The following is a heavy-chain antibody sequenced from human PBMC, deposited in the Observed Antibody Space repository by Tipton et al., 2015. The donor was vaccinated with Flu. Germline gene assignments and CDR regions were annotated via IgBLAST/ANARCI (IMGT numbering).Heavy chain of an antibody. D-gene: IGHD4-11*01. V-gene: IGHV4-38-2*01. CDR3: ARRDDSNYVSEPKNWFDP. Sequence: LRLSCSVSGDSIGSPYFWGWIRQPPGKGLEWIGNIHQAGTTYYNPSPMSRITMTVDRPKNHFSLRLTSVTAADTAVYYCARRDDSNYVSEPKNWFDPWGQGALVTVSS. CDR1: GDSIGSPYF. J-gene: IGHJ5*02. CDR2: IHQAGTT.